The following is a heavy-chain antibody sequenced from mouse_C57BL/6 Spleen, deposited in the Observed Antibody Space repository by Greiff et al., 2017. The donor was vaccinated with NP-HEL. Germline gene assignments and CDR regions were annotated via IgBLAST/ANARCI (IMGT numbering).Heavy chain of an antibody. CDR2: ISSGSSTI. Sequence: DVKLVESGGGLVKPGGSLKLSCAASGFTFSDYGMHWVRQAPEKGLEWVAYISSGSSTIYYADTVKGRFTISRDNAKNTLFLQMTSLRSEDTAMYYCANGYFDVWGTGTTVTVSS. J-gene: IGHJ1*03. V-gene: IGHV5-17*01. CDR1: GFTFSDYG. CDR3: ANGYFDV.